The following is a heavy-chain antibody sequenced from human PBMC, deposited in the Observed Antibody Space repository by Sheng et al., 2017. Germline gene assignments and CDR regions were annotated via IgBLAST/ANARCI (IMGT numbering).Heavy chain of an antibody. V-gene: IGHV4-39*07. CDR1: GGSISSSSYY. CDR3: ARSPRITIFGVVLYYFDY. Sequence: QLQLQESGPGLVKPSETLSLTCTVSGGSISSSSYYWGWIRQPPGKGLEWIGSIYYSGSTYYNPSLKSRVTISVDTSKNQFSLELSSVTAADTAVYYCARSPRITIFGVVLYYFDYWGQGTLVTVSS. CDR2: IYYSGST. D-gene: IGHD3-3*01. J-gene: IGHJ4*02.